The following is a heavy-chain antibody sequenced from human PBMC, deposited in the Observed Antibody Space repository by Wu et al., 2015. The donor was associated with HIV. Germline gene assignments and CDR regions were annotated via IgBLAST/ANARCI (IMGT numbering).Heavy chain of an antibody. CDR2: ISAYNGNT. J-gene: IGHJ6*03. D-gene: IGHD6-6*01. CDR1: GYTFTSYG. V-gene: IGHV1-18*01. Sequence: QVQLVQSGAEVKKPGASVKVSCKASGYTFTSYGITWVRQAPGQGLEWMGWISAYNGNTNYAQNLQGRVTMTTDTSTSTAYMELRSLRSDDTAVYYCARYFSSSSGYYYYYYMDVWGKGTTVTVSS. CDR3: ARYFSSSSGYYYYYYMDV.